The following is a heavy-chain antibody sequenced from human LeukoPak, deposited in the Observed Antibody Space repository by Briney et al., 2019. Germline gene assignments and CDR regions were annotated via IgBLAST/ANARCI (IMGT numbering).Heavy chain of an antibody. CDR2: IIPILGIA. D-gene: IGHD3-22*01. V-gene: IGHV1-69*04. CDR3: ASASYDSSGYRRYNRFDP. CDR1: GGTFSSYA. Sequence: ASVKVSCKASGGTFSSYAISWVRQAPGQGLEWMGRIIPILGIANYAQKFQGRVTITADKSTSTVYMDLSSLRSEDTAVYYCASASYDSSGYRRYNRFDPWGQGTLVTVSS. J-gene: IGHJ5*02.